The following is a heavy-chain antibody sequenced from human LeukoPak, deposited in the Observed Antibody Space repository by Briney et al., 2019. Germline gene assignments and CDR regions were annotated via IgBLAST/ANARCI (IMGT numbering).Heavy chain of an antibody. J-gene: IGHJ3*02. D-gene: IGHD2-2*01. CDR3: ARARVPAAIRSGFDI. CDR1: GYSFTNYW. V-gene: IGHV5-51*01. CDR2: IYPGDSDT. Sequence: GESLQISCKGSGYSFTNYWIGWVRQMPGKGLEWMGIIYPGDSDTRYNPSFQGQVTISADKSINTAYLQWSSLKASDTAIYYCARARVPAAIRSGFDIWGQGTMVTSSS.